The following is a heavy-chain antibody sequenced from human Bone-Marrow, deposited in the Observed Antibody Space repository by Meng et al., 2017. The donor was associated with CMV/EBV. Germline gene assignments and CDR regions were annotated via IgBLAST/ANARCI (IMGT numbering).Heavy chain of an antibody. Sequence: GESLKISCAASGFTFSSYEMNWVRQAPGKGLEWVANIKQDGSEKYYVDSVKGRFTISRDNAKNSLYLQMNSLRAEDTAVYYCARETRPTAFDYWGQGTLVTVSS. V-gene: IGHV3-7*01. CDR1: GFTFSSYE. CDR3: ARETRPTAFDY. CDR2: IKQDGSEK. J-gene: IGHJ4*02. D-gene: IGHD4-23*01.